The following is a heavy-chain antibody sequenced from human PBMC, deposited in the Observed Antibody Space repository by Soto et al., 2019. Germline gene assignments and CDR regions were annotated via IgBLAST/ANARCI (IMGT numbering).Heavy chain of an antibody. V-gene: IGHV4-59*01. D-gene: IGHD3-16*01. J-gene: IGHJ4*02. CDR1: GGSISPSY. CDR2: IYYTGNT. Sequence: QVRLQESGPGLLEPSETLSLTCTVSGGSISPSYWNWVRQPPGKRLERIGCIYYTGNTYYNPSLKSGVTTSRDTSKNQFSLEVTSVTAADTAMYYCAAGLDHNKVGYWGQGTLVTVSS. CDR3: AAGLDHNKVGY.